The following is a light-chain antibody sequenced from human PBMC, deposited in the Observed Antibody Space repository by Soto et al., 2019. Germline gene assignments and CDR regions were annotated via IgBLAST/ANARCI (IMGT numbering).Light chain of an antibody. CDR2: VAS. CDR1: QSIGKSY. Sequence: ETVLTQSPVTVSLSAGESATLSCVASQSIGKSYLAWFHHKPGQAPRLLIYVASTRATGIPDRFRGSGSGTGFTLTVSRLESEDFAVYYCQQYAESPLTFGGGTKVDI. V-gene: IGKV3-20*01. J-gene: IGKJ4*01. CDR3: QQYAESPLT.